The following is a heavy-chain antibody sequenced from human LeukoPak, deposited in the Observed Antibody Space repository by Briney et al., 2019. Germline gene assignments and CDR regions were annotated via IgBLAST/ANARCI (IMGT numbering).Heavy chain of an antibody. V-gene: IGHV1-2*02. Sequence: GASVKVSCKASGYTFTSYDINWVRQATGQGLEWMGWMNPNSGGTNYAQKFQGRVTMTRDTSISTAYMELSRLRSDDTAVYYCATRVVVPAATDIDAFDIWGQGTMVTVSS. CDR2: MNPNSGGT. J-gene: IGHJ3*02. CDR1: GYTFTSYD. CDR3: ATRVVVPAATDIDAFDI. D-gene: IGHD2-2*01.